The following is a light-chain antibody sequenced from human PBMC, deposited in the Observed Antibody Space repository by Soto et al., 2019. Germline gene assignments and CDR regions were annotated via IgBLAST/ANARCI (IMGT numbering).Light chain of an antibody. CDR3: QHYNSYSVA. J-gene: IGKJ1*01. Sequence: DIQMTQSPSTLSVSVGDRVTITCRASQTISSWLAWYQQKPGKAPNLLVYKASTLKSGVPSRFSGSGSGTEFCHPISSLQPDDFAAYYCQHYNSYSVAFGQGTKVELK. CDR2: KAS. V-gene: IGKV1-5*03. CDR1: QTISSW.